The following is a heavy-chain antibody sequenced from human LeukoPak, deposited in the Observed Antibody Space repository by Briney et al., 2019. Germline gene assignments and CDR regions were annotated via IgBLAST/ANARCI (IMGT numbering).Heavy chain of an antibody. D-gene: IGHD5-18*01. CDR1: GFTFDDYA. Sequence: GRSLRLSCAASGFTFDDYAMHWVRQAPGKGLEWVSGISWNSGSIGYADSVKGRFTISRDNAKNSLYLQMNSLRAEDTAVYYCARADWDTAMIDYWGQGTLVTVSS. V-gene: IGHV3-9*01. J-gene: IGHJ4*02. CDR2: ISWNSGSI. CDR3: ARADWDTAMIDY.